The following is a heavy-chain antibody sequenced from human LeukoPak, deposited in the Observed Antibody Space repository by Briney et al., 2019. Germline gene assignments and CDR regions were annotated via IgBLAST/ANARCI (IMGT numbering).Heavy chain of an antibody. CDR3: ARETGTTGSPGLDP. Sequence: QAGGSLRLSCAASGFTFSSYGMHWVRQAPGKGLEWVAVISSDGSNKYYADSVKGRFTISRDNSKNTLYLQMNSLRAEDTAVYYCARETGTTGSPGLDPWGQGTLVTVSS. J-gene: IGHJ5*02. CDR2: ISSDGSNK. CDR1: GFTFSSYG. D-gene: IGHD4-11*01. V-gene: IGHV3-30*03.